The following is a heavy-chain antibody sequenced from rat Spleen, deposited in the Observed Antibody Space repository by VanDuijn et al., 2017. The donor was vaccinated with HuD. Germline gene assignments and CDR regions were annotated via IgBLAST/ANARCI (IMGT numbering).Heavy chain of an antibody. J-gene: IGHJ2*01. CDR2: ITNSGGST. V-gene: IGHV5S13*01. Sequence: EVQLVESGGGLVQPGRSLKLSCAASGFTFSNYGMAWVRQAPTKGLEWVASITNSGGSTYYRDSVKGRFTISRDNAKSTLYLQMDSLRSEDTATYYCTRVPQLGKDYWGQGVMVTVSS. D-gene: IGHD3-4*01. CDR1: GFTFSNYG. CDR3: TRVPQLGKDY.